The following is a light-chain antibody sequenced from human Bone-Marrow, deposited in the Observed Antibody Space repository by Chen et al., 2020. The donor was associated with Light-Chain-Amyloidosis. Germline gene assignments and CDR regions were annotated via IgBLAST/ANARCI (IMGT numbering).Light chain of an antibody. CDR3: QVWDRSSDGPV. CDR1: NIGSTS. V-gene: IGLV3-21*02. J-gene: IGLJ3*02. CDR2: DDS. Sequence: YVLTQPSSVSAAPGQTATIACGGNNIGSTSVHWYQQTQGQAPLLVVYDDSDRPAGIPERLAGSNAGNTATLTISRVEAGDEADYYCQVWDRSSDGPVFGGGTKLTVL.